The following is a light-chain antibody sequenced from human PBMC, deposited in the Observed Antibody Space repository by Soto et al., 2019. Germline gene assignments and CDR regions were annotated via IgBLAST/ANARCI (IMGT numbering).Light chain of an antibody. CDR3: QQRSNWPRT. V-gene: IGKV3-11*01. CDR1: QSVSTD. J-gene: IGKJ1*01. CDR2: DAS. Sequence: EIVLTQSPATLSLSPGERATLSCRASQSVSTDLAWYQQKPGQAPRLLIYDASKRATGIPARFSGSGSGTDFTLTIGSLEPEDFAVYYCQQRSNWPRTFGQGTKVEIK.